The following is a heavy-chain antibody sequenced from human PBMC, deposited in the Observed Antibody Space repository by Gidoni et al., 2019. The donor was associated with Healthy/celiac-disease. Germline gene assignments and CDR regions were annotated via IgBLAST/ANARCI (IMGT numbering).Heavy chain of an antibody. D-gene: IGHD6-13*01. CDR1: GYSISSGYY. CDR3: ARLGQQLGVDY. CDR2: IYHGGST. Sequence: QVQLQESGPGLVKTSETLSLTCAVSGYSISSGYYWGWIRQPPGKGLEWIGSIYHGGSTYYNPSLKSRVTISVDTSKNHFSLKLSSVTAADTAVYYCARLGQQLGVDYWGQGTLVTVSS. J-gene: IGHJ4*02. V-gene: IGHV4-38-2*01.